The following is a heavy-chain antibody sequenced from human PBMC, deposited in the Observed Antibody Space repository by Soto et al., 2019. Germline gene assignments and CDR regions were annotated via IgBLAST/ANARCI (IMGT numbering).Heavy chain of an antibody. CDR1: GGTFSSYA. J-gene: IGHJ5*02. Sequence: SVKVSCKASGGTFSSYAISWVRQAPGQGLEWMGGIIPIFGTANYAQKFQGRVTITADESTSTAYMELSSLRSEDTAVYYCARDRSIAAAGTGWFDPWGQGTLVTVSS. V-gene: IGHV1-69*13. D-gene: IGHD6-13*01. CDR2: IIPIFGTA. CDR3: ARDRSIAAAGTGWFDP.